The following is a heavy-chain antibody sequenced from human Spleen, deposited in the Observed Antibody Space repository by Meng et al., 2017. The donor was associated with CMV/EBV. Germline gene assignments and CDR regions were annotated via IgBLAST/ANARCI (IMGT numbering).Heavy chain of an antibody. CDR1: GFPFSSDW. V-gene: IGHV3-7*01. Sequence: GESLKISCAVSGFPFSSDWMSWIRQAPGKGLEWVANIKRDGSETHYVDSVRGRFTISRDNAKNSLYLQMNSLGAEDTAVYYCARGFSVDYWGQGTLVTSPQ. CDR3: ARGFSVDY. J-gene: IGHJ4*02. CDR2: IKRDGSET. D-gene: IGHD3-3*02.